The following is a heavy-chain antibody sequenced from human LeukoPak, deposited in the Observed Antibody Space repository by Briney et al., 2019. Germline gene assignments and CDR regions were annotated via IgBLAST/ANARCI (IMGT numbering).Heavy chain of an antibody. J-gene: IGHJ4*02. V-gene: IGHV3-30*18. D-gene: IGHD3-22*01. Sequence: PGGSLRLSCAASGFTFSSYGMHWVRQAPGKGLEWVAVISYDGSNKYYADSVKGRFTISRDNSKNTLYLQMNSLRAEDTAVYYCAKDKYYYDSSGYPAVDYWGQGTLVTVSS. CDR1: GFTFSSYG. CDR3: AKDKYYYDSSGYPAVDY. CDR2: ISYDGSNK.